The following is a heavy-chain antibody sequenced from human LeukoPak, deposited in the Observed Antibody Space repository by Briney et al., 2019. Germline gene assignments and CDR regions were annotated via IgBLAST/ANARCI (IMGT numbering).Heavy chain of an antibody. J-gene: IGHJ4*02. V-gene: IGHV4-59*01. CDR3: ARGASGPLNSLGY. CDR1: GGSISSYY. CDR2: IYYSGST. D-gene: IGHD3-10*01. Sequence: SETLSLTCTVSGGSISSYYWSWIRQPPGKGLEWIGYIYYSGSTNYNPSLKSRVTISVDTSKNQFSLNLTSVAAADTAVYYCARGASGPLNSLGYWGQGTLVTVSS.